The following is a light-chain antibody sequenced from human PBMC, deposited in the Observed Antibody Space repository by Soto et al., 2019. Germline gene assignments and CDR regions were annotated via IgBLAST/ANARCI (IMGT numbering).Light chain of an antibody. Sequence: EIVLTQSPGTLSLSPGERATLSCRASQSVSSSYLAWYQQKSGQAPRLLIYGASSRATGIPDRFSGSGSGTDFTLTISRLEPEDFAVYYCQQYGSSPVTFGPGTKADIK. CDR3: QQYGSSPVT. V-gene: IGKV3-20*01. CDR1: QSVSSSY. J-gene: IGKJ3*01. CDR2: GAS.